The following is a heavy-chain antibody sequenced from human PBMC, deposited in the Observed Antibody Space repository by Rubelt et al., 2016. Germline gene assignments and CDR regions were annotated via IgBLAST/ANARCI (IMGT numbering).Heavy chain of an antibody. CDR1: GGSFSGYY. V-gene: IGHV4-59*10. CDR3: ARDRGSSSWYGVDY. D-gene: IGHD6-13*01. J-gene: IGHJ4*02. Sequence: QVQLQQWGAGLLKPSETLSLTCAVYGGSFSGYYWRWIRQPAGKGLEWIVRIYNSGSTNYNPSLKSRVTMSVDTSKNQLSLKRSAVTAADTAVYHCARDRGSSSWYGVDYWGQGTLVTVSS. CDR2: IYNSGST.